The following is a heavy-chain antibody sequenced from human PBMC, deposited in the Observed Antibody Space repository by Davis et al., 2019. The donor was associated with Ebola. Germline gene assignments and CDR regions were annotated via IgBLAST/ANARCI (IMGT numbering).Heavy chain of an antibody. CDR2: ISGSGGST. D-gene: IGHD6-19*01. Sequence: GESLKISCTDSVITFSSYAMTWVRQAPGKGLEWVSAISGSGGSTYYADSVKGRFTVSRDNAKNSLSLQMNNLRAEDTAVYYCAGGESGWDASDIWGRGTMVTVSS. J-gene: IGHJ3*02. CDR1: VITFSSYA. CDR3: AGGESGWDASDI. V-gene: IGHV3-23*01.